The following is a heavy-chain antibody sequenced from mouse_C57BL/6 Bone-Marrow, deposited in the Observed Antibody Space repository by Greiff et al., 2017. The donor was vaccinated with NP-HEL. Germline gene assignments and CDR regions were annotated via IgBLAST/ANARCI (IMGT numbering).Heavy chain of an antibody. Sequence: QVQLKQSGAELVRPGASVTLSCKASGYTFTDYEMHWVKQTPVHGLEWIGAIDPETGGTAYNQKFKGKAILTADKSSSTAYMELRSLTSEDSAVYYCRTLGYGVVDYWGQGTSVTVSS. CDR1: GYTFTDYE. CDR3: RTLGYGVVDY. V-gene: IGHV1-15*01. CDR2: IDPETGGT. J-gene: IGHJ4*01. D-gene: IGHD1-1*02.